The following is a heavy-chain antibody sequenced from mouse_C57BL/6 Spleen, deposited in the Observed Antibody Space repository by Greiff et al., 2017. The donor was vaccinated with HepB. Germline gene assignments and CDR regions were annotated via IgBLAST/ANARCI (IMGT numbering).Heavy chain of an antibody. CDR2: IDPSDSYT. Sequence: VQLQQSGAELVKPGASVKLSCKASGYTFTSYWMQWVKQRPGQGLEWIGEIDPSDSYTNYNQKFKGKATLTVDTSSSTAYMQLSSLTSEDSAVYYCARLYDYDEGGFDYWGQGTTLTVSS. CDR1: GYTFTSYW. CDR3: ARLYDYDEGGFDY. J-gene: IGHJ2*01. D-gene: IGHD2-4*01. V-gene: IGHV1-50*01.